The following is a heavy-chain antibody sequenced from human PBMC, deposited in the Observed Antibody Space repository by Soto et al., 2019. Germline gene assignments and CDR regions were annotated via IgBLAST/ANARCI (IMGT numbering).Heavy chain of an antibody. CDR3: ARTSSSGYYYYYGMDV. D-gene: IGHD3-10*01. CDR2: IYPGDSDT. CDR1: GYSFTSYW. J-gene: IGHJ6*02. Sequence: GESLKISCKGSGYSFTSYWIGWVRQMPGKGLEWMGIIYPGDSDTRYSPSFQGQVTISADKSISTAYLQWSSLKASDTAMYYCARTSSSGYYYYYGMDVWGQGTTVTVSS. V-gene: IGHV5-51*01.